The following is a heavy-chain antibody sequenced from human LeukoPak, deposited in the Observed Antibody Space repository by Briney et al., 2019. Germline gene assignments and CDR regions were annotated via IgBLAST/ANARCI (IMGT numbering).Heavy chain of an antibody. CDR2: IYYSGST. Sequence: SETLSLTCTVSGGSISSSSYYWGWIRQPPGKGLEWIGSIYYSGSTYYNPSLKSRVTISVDTSKNQFSLKLSSVTAVDTAVYYCARGGRGYYYDSIVNWFDPWGQGTLVTVSS. D-gene: IGHD3-22*01. J-gene: IGHJ5*02. CDR1: GGSISSSSYY. V-gene: IGHV4-39*07. CDR3: ARGGRGYYYDSIVNWFDP.